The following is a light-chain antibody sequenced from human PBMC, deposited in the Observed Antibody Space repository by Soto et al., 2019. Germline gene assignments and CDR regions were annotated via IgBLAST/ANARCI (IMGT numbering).Light chain of an antibody. Sequence: QSALTQPASASGSPGQSITISCTGTSSDVGGYNYVSWYQQHPGKAPKFMIYDVSNRPSGVSNRFSGSKSGNTASLTISGLQAEDEADYYCSSYTSSSTLDVFGTGTKLTVL. CDR1: SSDVGGYNY. V-gene: IGLV2-14*01. CDR3: SSYTSSSTLDV. J-gene: IGLJ1*01. CDR2: DVS.